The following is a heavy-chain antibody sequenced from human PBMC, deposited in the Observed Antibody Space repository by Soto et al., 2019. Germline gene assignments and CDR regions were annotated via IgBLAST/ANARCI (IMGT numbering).Heavy chain of an antibody. V-gene: IGHV4-59*05. Sequence: SETLSLTCTVSGGSISSYYWSWIRQPPGKGLEWIGSIYYSGSTYYNPSLKSRVTISVDTSENQFSLKLSSVIVADTAVYYCASPRGSGRATFDDWGQGTVVTVSS. CDR3: ASPRGSGRATFDD. CDR2: IYYSGST. J-gene: IGHJ4*02. D-gene: IGHD6-19*01. CDR1: GGSISSYY.